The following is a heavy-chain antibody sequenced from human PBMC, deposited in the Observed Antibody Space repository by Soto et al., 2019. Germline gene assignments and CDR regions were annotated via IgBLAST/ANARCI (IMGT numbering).Heavy chain of an antibody. D-gene: IGHD3-3*01. V-gene: IGHV4-59*01. J-gene: IGHJ3*01. CDR1: GDSISSSY. CDR2: IYYSGST. Sequence: QVHLQESGPGLVKPSETLSLTCTVSGDSISSSYWSWIRQSPGKGLEWIGYIYYSGSTNYNPSLKCRVTISINTSKKQFSLKLTSVTAADTAVFYCARLYPFYDFSTGSQMFAFDVWGQGTVVTVSS. CDR3: ARLYPFYDFSTGSQMFAFDV.